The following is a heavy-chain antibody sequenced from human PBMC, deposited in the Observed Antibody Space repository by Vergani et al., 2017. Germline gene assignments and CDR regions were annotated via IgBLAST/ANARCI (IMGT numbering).Heavy chain of an antibody. CDR1: GFTFSSYW. Sequence: VQLVESGGGLVQPGGSLRLSCAASGFTFSSYWMHWVRQAPGKGLVWIGEINHSGSTNYNPSLKSRVTISVDTSKNQFSLKLSSVTAADTAVYYCAGEGLDYGWPDYWGQGTLVTVSS. CDR3: AGEGLDYGWPDY. CDR2: INHSGST. V-gene: IGHV4-34*08. J-gene: IGHJ4*02. D-gene: IGHD4-17*01.